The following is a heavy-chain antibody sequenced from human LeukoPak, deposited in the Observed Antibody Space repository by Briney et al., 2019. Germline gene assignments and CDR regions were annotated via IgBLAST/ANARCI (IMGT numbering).Heavy chain of an antibody. D-gene: IGHD5-18*01. CDR3: ASHRGDTYGPYDY. Sequence: KPSETLSLTCAVYGGSLSGHYWSWLRQPPGKGLEWLGEINHSGSTNYNPSLKSRVTISVDTSNNQFSLKVNSVTAADTATYYCASHRGDTYGPYDYWGQGTLVTVSS. CDR2: INHSGST. J-gene: IGHJ4*02. CDR1: GGSLSGHY. V-gene: IGHV4-34*01.